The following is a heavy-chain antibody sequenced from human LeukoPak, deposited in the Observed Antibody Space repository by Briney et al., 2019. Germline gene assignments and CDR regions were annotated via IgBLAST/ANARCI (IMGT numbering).Heavy chain of an antibody. Sequence: SETLSLTCTVSGGSISSYYWSWIRQPPGKGLGWIGYIYYSGSTNYNPSLKSRVTISVDTSKNQFSLKLSSVTAADTAVYYCARISGHYYYYYGMDVWGQGTTVTVSS. CDR1: GGSISSYY. J-gene: IGHJ6*02. V-gene: IGHV4-59*08. CDR3: ARISGHYYYYYGMDV. CDR2: IYYSGST. D-gene: IGHD3-3*02.